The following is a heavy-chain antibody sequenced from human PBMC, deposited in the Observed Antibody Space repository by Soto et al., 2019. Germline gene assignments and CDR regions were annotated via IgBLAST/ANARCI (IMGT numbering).Heavy chain of an antibody. J-gene: IGHJ4*02. CDR3: ARALDIVPHY. D-gene: IGHD2-8*01. CDR1: GFTFSSYV. Sequence: GGSLRLSCAASGFTFSSYVMTWVCQAPGKGLEWVSSISVSGGSTYYADSVKGRFSIARDNSKNTLYLQMNSLRAEDTAVYYCARALDIVPHYWGQGTLVTVS. V-gene: IGHV3-23*01. CDR2: ISVSGGST.